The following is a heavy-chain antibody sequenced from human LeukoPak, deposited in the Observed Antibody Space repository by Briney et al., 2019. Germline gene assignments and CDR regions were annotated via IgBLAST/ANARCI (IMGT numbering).Heavy chain of an antibody. CDR1: GFTFSSYA. CDR2: ISGSSRST. Sequence: PGGSLRLSCAASGFTFSSYAMSWVRQAPGEGLEWVSAISGSSRSTYYADSVKGRFTISRDNSKNTLYLQMNSLRAEDTAVYYCAVVVTAILWGRGTLVTVSS. J-gene: IGHJ4*02. D-gene: IGHD2-21*02. V-gene: IGHV3-23*01. CDR3: AVVVTAIL.